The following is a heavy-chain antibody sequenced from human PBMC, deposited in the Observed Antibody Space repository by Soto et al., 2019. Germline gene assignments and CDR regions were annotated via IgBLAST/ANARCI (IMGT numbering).Heavy chain of an antibody. V-gene: IGHV4-4*02. CDR2: IYHSGST. Sequence: QVQLQESGPGLVKPSGTLSLTCAVSGGSISSSNWWSWVRQPPGKGLEWVGEIYHSGSTNYNPYFKSRVTISVDKSKNQFSLKLSSVTAADTAMYYCARRVLVVGATGAFDIWGQGTMVTVSS. CDR3: ARRVLVVGATGAFDI. CDR1: GGSISSSNW. J-gene: IGHJ3*02. D-gene: IGHD1-26*01.